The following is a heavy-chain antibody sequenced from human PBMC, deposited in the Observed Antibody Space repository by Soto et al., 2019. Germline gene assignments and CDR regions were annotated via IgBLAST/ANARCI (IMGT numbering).Heavy chain of an antibody. Sequence: TLSLTCTGYGGSISRHYWSCIRQPPGKGLECIGCMYYSGSTNYHPSLKSRVTISVDTSKNQFTLKLISVTAADTAVYYCAVVDSTGNWFDPWGEGALVTVSS. CDR1: GGSISRHY. J-gene: IGHJ5*02. CDR3: AVVDSTGNWFDP. CDR2: MYYSGST. V-gene: IGHV4-59*04. D-gene: IGHD6-25*01.